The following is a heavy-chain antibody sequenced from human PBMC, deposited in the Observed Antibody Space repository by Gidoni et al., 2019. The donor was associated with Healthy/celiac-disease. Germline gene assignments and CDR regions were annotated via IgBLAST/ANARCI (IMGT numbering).Heavy chain of an antibody. V-gene: IGHV3-23*01. Sequence: EVQLLESGGGLVQPGGSLRLSCSASGFPFSSYAMSWVRQAPGKGLEWVSAISGSGGSTYYADSVKGRFTISRDNSKNTLYLQMNSLRDEDKAVYYCAKDNWKGGTWIQLLDYFDYWGQGTLVTVSS. CDR3: AKDNWKGGTWIQLLDYFDY. D-gene: IGHD5-18*01. CDR1: GFPFSSYA. CDR2: ISGSGGST. J-gene: IGHJ4*02.